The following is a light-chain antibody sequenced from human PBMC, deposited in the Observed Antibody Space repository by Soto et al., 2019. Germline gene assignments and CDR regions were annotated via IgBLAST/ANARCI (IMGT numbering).Light chain of an antibody. V-gene: IGKV1-39*01. CDR3: QQSYSTPRT. CDR1: QSISSY. Sequence: DIPLTQSPSSLSAFVGDRVTITCLASQSISSYLNWYQQKPGKAPKLLIYAASSLQSGVPSRFSGSGSGTDFTLTISSLQPEDFATYYCQQSYSTPRTFGQGTKVDIK. CDR2: AAS. J-gene: IGKJ1*01.